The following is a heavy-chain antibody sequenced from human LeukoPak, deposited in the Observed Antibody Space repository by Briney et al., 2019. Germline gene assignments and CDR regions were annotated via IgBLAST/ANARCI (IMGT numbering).Heavy chain of an antibody. J-gene: IGHJ4*02. D-gene: IGHD5-24*01. Sequence: GGSLRLSCAASGFTFSSYSMNWFRQAPGKGLEWVSSISSSSSYIYYADSVKGRFTISRDNAKNSLYLQMNSLRAEDTAVYYCAVDGYSVNTPYYWGQGTLVTVSS. CDR3: AVDGYSVNTPYY. CDR1: GFTFSSYS. V-gene: IGHV3-21*01. CDR2: ISSSSSYI.